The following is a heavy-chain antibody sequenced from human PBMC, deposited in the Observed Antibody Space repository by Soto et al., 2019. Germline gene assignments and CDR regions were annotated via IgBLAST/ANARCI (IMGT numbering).Heavy chain of an antibody. CDR3: ARVAAGCGDRGGDCYLLDY. CDR1: GGDVTSSRYY. D-gene: IGHD2-21*02. CDR2: IYYGGST. V-gene: IGHV4-39*07. J-gene: IGHJ4*02. Sequence: NPSETLSLTCTVSGGDVTSSRYYWAWIRQTPGKGLEWIATIYYGGSTYYSASLKSRVTISIDTSKNQFSLKMTSVTAADTAVYYCARVAAGCGDRGGDCYLLDYWGQGTLVTVSS.